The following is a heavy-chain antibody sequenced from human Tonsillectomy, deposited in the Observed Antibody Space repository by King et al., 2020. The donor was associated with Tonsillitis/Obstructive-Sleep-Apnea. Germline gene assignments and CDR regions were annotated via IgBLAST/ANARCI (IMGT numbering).Heavy chain of an antibody. CDR2: ISYDVSKK. J-gene: IGHJ4*02. V-gene: IGHV3-30*04. D-gene: IGHD2-2*01. CDR1: GFTFSPYA. Sequence: VQLVESGGGVVQPGRSLRLSCAASGFTFSPYAMHWVRQAPGKGLEWVAVISYDVSKKYYADSVKGRFTISRDNSKNTLYLQMNSLRPEDTAVFYCARPYCSSRICYLFALWGQGTLVTVSS. CDR3: ARPYCSSRICYLFAL.